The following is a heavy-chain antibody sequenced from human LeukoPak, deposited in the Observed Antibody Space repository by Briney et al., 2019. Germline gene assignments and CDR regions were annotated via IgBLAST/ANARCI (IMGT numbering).Heavy chain of an antibody. D-gene: IGHD6-6*01. V-gene: IGHV1-46*01. J-gene: IGHJ4*02. CDR1: GYTFTSYY. CDR3: ARDGPRIAALGEDFDY. Sequence: ASVKVLCKASGYTFTSYYMHWVRQAPGQGLEWMGIINPSGGSTSYAQKFQGRVTMTRYTSTSTVYMELSSLRSEDTAVYYCARDGPRIAALGEDFDYWGQGTLVTVSS. CDR2: INPSGGST.